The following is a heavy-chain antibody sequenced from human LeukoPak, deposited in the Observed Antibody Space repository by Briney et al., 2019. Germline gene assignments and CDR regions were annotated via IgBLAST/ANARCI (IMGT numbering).Heavy chain of an antibody. J-gene: IGHJ3*02. CDR3: ARRQFNWGAAFDI. CDR1: GFTFRTYR. CDR2: IKQDGSEK. V-gene: IGHV3-7*01. Sequence: GGTLRLSCAASGFTFRTYRMSWVRQAPAKGLEWVANIKQDGSEKYYVDSAKRRFTISRDNAKNSLSLQMNSLRAEDTAVYYCARRQFNWGAAFDIWGQGTMVTVSS. D-gene: IGHD7-27*01.